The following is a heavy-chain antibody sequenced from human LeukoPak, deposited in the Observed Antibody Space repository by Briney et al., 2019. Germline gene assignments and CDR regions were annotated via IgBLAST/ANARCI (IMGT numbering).Heavy chain of an antibody. CDR3: ARRRVRVVVTADYYFDY. V-gene: IGHV4-59*08. Sequence: PSETLSLTCTVSGGSISSYYWSWIRQPPGKGLEWIGYIYYSGSTNYNPSLKSRVTISVDTSKNQFSLKLSSVTAADTAVYYCARRRVRVVVTADYYFDYWGQGTLVTVSS. J-gene: IGHJ4*02. D-gene: IGHD2-21*02. CDR1: GGSISSYY. CDR2: IYYSGST.